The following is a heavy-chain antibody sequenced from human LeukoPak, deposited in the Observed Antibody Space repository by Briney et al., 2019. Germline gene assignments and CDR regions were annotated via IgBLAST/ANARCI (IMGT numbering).Heavy chain of an antibody. CDR1: GGSISSSGNY. Sequence: SQTLSLTCTVSGGSISSSGNYWSWIRQHPGKGLEWIGHIYYDGSTYSNPSLKSRVAISVDTSKNQFSLKLSSVTAADTAVYYCARVGSGYYNSVHSGLDYWGQGTLVTVSS. J-gene: IGHJ4*02. D-gene: IGHD3-22*01. V-gene: IGHV4-31*03. CDR2: IYYDGST. CDR3: ARVGSGYYNSVHSGLDY.